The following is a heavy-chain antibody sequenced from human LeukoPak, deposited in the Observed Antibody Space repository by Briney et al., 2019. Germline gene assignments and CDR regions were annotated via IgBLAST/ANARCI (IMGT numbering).Heavy chain of an antibody. V-gene: IGHV3-23*01. CDR3: AKRGMNYYDSSEYYFDY. Sequence: PGGSLRLSCAASGFTFSSYAMSWVRQAPGKGLEWVSVISNSAGSTFYADSVKGRFTISRDNSKNTLYLQMNSLRAEDTAVYYCAKRGMNYYDSSEYYFDYWGQGTLVTVSS. CDR1: GFTFSSYA. CDR2: ISNSAGST. D-gene: IGHD3-22*01. J-gene: IGHJ4*02.